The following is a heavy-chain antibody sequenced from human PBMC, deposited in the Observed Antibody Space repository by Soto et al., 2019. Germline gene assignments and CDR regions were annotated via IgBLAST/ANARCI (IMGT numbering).Heavy chain of an antibody. CDR1: GGSISSGGYY. D-gene: IGHD1-26*01. CDR2: IYYSGST. Sequence: SETLSLTCTVSGGSISSGGYYRSWIRQHPGKGLEWIGYIYYSGSTYYNPSLKSRVTISVDTSKNQFSLKLSSVTAADTAVYYCAKSSGSYYDPFDYWGQGTLVTVS. J-gene: IGHJ4*02. V-gene: IGHV4-31*03. CDR3: AKSSGSYYDPFDY.